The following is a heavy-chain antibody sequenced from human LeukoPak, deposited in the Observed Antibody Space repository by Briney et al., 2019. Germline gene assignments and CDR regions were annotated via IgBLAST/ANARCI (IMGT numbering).Heavy chain of an antibody. CDR2: INHSGST. CDR3: VRRRGLGRGVRGLLNWFDP. D-gene: IGHD3-10*01. Sequence: PSETLSLTCAVYGGSFSGYYWSWIRQPPGKGLEWIGEINHSGSTNYNPSLKSRVTISVDTSKNQFSLKLSSVTAADTAVYYCVRRRGLGRGVRGLLNWFDPWGQGTLVTVSS. V-gene: IGHV4-34*01. CDR1: GGSFSGYY. J-gene: IGHJ5*02.